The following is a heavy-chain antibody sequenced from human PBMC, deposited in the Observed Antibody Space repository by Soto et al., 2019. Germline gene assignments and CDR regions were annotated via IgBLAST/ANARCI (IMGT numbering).Heavy chain of an antibody. Sequence: GESLKICCKGSGYSFTTYWIGWVRQMPGKGLEWMGVIYPGDSDIRFSPSFQGQVTISADTSLSTAYLQWSSLRVSDTAMYYCARQAYHYDTNSFGYWGQGTLVTVSS. D-gene: IGHD3-22*01. CDR3: ARQAYHYDTNSFGY. CDR1: GYSFTTYW. CDR2: IYPGDSDI. V-gene: IGHV5-51*01. J-gene: IGHJ4*02.